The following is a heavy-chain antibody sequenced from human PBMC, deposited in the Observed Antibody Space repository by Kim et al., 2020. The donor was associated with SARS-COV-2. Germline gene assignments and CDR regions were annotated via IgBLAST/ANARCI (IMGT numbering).Heavy chain of an antibody. CDR2: ISSSGSTI. D-gene: IGHD3-9*01. CDR3: ARRYIRYFDWFRLYYFDY. J-gene: IGHJ4*02. CDR1: GFTFSSYE. Sequence: GGSLRLSCAASGFTFSSYEMNWVRQAPGKGLEWVSYISSSGSTIYYADSVKGRFTISRDNAKNSLYLQMNSLRAEDTAVYYCARRYIRYFDWFRLYYFDYWGQGTLVTVSS. V-gene: IGHV3-48*03.